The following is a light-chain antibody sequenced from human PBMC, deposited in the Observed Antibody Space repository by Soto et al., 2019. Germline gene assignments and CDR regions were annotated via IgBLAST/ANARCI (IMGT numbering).Light chain of an antibody. CDR3: QKYNSAPWT. J-gene: IGKJ1*01. V-gene: IGKV1-27*01. Sequence: DIPMTQSPSSLSASVGDRVTITCRASQGIRNYLAWYQQKPGKVPKLLIYAASTLQSGVPSRFSGSGSGTEFTLTISSLQPEDVATYYCQKYNSAPWTFGQGTKVEIK. CDR2: AAS. CDR1: QGIRNY.